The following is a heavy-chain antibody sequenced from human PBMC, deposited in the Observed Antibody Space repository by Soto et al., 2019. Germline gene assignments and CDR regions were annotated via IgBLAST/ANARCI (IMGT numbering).Heavy chain of an antibody. CDR1: GYIFVNYG. CDR2: ISPYTGNT. CDR3: VMVDNYVTPTPQDV. V-gene: IGHV1-18*01. Sequence: QVQLVQSGDEVKKPGASVKVSCKASGYIFVNYGIAWVRQAPGQGLEWMGWISPYTGNTHSATQVPGSLTMSNDTSTSTAYMDRGSLTSDDTAVYYCVMVDNYVTPTPQDVWGQGTTVTVSS. D-gene: IGHD3-16*01. J-gene: IGHJ6*02.